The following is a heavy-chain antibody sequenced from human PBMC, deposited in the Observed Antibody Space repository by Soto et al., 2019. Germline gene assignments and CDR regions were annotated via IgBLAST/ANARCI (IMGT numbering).Heavy chain of an antibody. CDR3: AALRLGELSSIDY. V-gene: IGHV1-69*12. CDR1: GATFSNYA. Sequence: QVQLVQSGTEVKKPGSSVKVSCTASGATFSNYAISWVRQAPGQGLECMGGIIPLFATADYAQNLQGRVEITADESTRPAYMELNRLTSEDTAVYYCAALRLGELSSIDYWGQGTLVTVSS. CDR2: IIPLFATA. J-gene: IGHJ4*02. D-gene: IGHD3-16*02.